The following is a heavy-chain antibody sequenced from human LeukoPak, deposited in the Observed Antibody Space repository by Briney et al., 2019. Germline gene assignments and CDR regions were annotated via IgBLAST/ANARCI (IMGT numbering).Heavy chain of an antibody. J-gene: IGHJ4*02. V-gene: IGHV3-48*03. D-gene: IGHD1-14*01. CDR1: GFTFGRYE. Sequence: PGGSLRLSCAASGFTFGRYEMNWVRQAPGKGLEWVSYISSSSSRISYADSVKGRFTISRDNAKSSLFLQLNSLRAEDTGVYYCGGAVGLRYIEYWGQGTLVTVSS. CDR3: GGAVGLRYIEY. CDR2: ISSSSSRI.